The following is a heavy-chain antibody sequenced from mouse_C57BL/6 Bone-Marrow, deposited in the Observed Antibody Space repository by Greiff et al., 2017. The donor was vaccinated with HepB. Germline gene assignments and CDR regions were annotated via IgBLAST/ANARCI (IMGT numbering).Heavy chain of an antibody. D-gene: IGHD2-10*01. CDR1: GYTFTSYG. CDR2: IYPRSGNT. J-gene: IGHJ4*01. CDR3: ARKAYYLYAMDY. Sequence: VQLQESGAELARPGASVKLSCKASGYTFTSYGISWVKQRTGQGLEWIGEIYPRSGNTYYNEKFKGKATLTADKSSSTAYMELRSLTSEDSAVYFCARKAYYLYAMDYWGQGTSVTVSS. V-gene: IGHV1-81*01.